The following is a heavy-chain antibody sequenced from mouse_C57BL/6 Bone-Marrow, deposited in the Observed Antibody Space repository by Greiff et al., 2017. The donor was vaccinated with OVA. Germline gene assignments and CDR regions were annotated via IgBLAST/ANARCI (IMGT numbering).Heavy chain of an antibody. CDR1: GFSLTSYG. V-gene: IGHV2-2*01. J-gene: IGHJ1*03. D-gene: IGHD2-3*01. Sequence: VQRVESGPGLVQPSQSLSITCTVSGFSLTSYGVHWVRQSPGKGLEWLGVIWSGGSTDYNAAFISRLSISKDNSKSQVFFKMNSLQADDTAIYYCASHYDGYHFDVWGTGTTVTVSS. CDR2: IWSGGST. CDR3: ASHYDGYHFDV.